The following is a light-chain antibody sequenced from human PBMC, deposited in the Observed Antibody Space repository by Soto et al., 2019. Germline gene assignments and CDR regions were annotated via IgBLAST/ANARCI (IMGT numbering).Light chain of an antibody. CDR3: QQYNNGPIT. V-gene: IGKV3-15*01. CDR2: GAS. CDR1: QSVSGN. J-gene: IGKJ5*01. Sequence: EIVMTQSPATLSVSPGERATLSCRASQSVSGNLAWYQQTPGQAPRILTYGASTRDTGIPARFSGSGSGTEFTLPISSLQSEDFAVYYCQQYNNGPITFGQGKRLEIK.